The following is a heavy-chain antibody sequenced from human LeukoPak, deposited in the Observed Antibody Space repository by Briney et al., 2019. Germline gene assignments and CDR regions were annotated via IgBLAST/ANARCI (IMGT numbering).Heavy chain of an antibody. CDR2: IKQDGSDR. J-gene: IGHJ5*02. Sequence: PGGSLRLSCAASGFTFRNYWMSWVRQAPGTGLEWVANIKQDGSDRNYVTSVRGRFTISRDNAESSLFLQMNSLRAEDTAVYYCAKDVWWSVSWGQGTLVTVSS. CDR3: AKDVWWSVS. CDR1: GFTFRNYW. V-gene: IGHV3-7*03. D-gene: IGHD2-8*02.